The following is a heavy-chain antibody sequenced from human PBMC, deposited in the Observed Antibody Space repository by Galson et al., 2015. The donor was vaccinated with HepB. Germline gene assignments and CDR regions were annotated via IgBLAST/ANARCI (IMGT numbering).Heavy chain of an antibody. CDR2: IIPIFGTA. J-gene: IGHJ6*03. V-gene: IGHV1-69*13. CDR1: GGTFSSYA. CDR3: AREREGRYCSSTSCYRYYYYYMDV. D-gene: IGHD2-2*02. Sequence: SVKVSCKASGGTFSSYAISWVRQAPGQGLEWMGGIIPIFGTANYAQKFQGRVTITADESTSTAYMELSSLRSEDTAVYYCAREREGRYCSSTSCYRYYYYYMDVWGKGTTVTVSS.